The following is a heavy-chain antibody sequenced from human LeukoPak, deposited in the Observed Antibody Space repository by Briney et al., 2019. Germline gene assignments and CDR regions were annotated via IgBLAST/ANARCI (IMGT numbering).Heavy chain of an antibody. D-gene: IGHD6-19*01. CDR3: SAQRGSSGWFYYFDY. V-gene: IGHV3-21*01. J-gene: IGHJ4*02. Sequence: GGSLRLSCAASGFTFSSYSMNWVRQAPGKGLEWVSSISSSSSYIYYADSVKGRFTISRDNAENSLYLQMNSLRAEDTAVYYCSAQRGSSGWFYYFDYWGQGTLVTVSS. CDR1: GFTFSSYS. CDR2: ISSSSSYI.